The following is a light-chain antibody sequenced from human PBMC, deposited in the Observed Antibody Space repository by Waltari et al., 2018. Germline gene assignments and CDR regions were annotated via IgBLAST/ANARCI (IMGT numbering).Light chain of an antibody. J-gene: IGKJ1*01. V-gene: IGKV3D-15*01. CDR3: HHYLRLPVT. Sequence: SCMANGSGSSAIDWYQQKPGQAPRRRIYGAATRATGIAARCSDSGSGTDFSLNISRLERDDCAVYYCHHYLRLPVTFGQGTTVEI. CDR1: GSGSSA. CDR2: GAA.